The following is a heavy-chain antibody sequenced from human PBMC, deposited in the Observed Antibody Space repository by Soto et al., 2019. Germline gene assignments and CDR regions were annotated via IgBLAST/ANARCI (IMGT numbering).Heavy chain of an antibody. Sequence: GGSLRLSCAASGFTFSSYSMNWVRQAPGKGLEWVSSISSSSSYIYYADSVKGRFTISRDNAKNSLYLQMNSLRAEDTAVYYCARDRNTDDYGATDALDIWGQGTMLTVSS. D-gene: IGHD4-17*01. CDR1: GFTFSSYS. CDR3: ARDRNTDDYGATDALDI. J-gene: IGHJ3*02. CDR2: ISSSSSYI. V-gene: IGHV3-21*01.